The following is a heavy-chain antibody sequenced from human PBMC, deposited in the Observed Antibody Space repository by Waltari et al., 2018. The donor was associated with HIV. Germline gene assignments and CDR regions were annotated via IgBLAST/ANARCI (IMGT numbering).Heavy chain of an antibody. J-gene: IGHJ6*02. Sequence: VESGGNVVQPGGSLRLSCTASGFVLGSHWIHWVRQGPGGGLFWFSRIDNDGCDTKLANSVKGRFTLSRDNTKEMLFLEMKSLRSEDSGIYYCVKDVAVTHYGVYYSGLDVWGQGTTVTV. CDR1: GFVLGSHW. CDR2: IDNDGCDT. V-gene: IGHV3-74*03. CDR3: VKDVAVTHYGVYYSGLDV. D-gene: IGHD2-8*01.